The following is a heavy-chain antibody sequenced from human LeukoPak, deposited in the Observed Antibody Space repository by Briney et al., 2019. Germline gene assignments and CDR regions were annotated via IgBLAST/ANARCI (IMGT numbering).Heavy chain of an antibody. D-gene: IGHD3-22*01. CDR2: ISYDGSNK. CDR3: ARDTTQYYYDSSGYSPYFDY. Sequence: PGRSLRLSCAASGFTFSSYAMHWVRQAPGKGLEWVAVISYDGSNKYYADSVKGRFTISRDNSKNTLYLQMNSLRAEDTAVYYCARDTTQYYYDSSGYSPYFDYWGQGTLVTVSS. V-gene: IGHV3-30-3*01. CDR1: GFTFSSYA. J-gene: IGHJ4*02.